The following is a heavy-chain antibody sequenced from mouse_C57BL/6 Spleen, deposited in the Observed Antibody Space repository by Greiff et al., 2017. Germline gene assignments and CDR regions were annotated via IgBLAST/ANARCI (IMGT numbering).Heavy chain of an antibody. CDR1: GYTFTSYW. CDR2: IHPTSGST. D-gene: IGHD1-1*01. J-gene: IGHJ3*01. CDR3: ATITTPFAY. Sequence: QVQLQQPGAELVKPGASVKLSCKASGYTFTSYWMHWVKQRPGQGLEWIGMIHPTSGSTNYNEKFKSKATLTVDKSSSTAYMQLSSLTSEDATVYYCATITTPFAYWGQGTLVTVSA. V-gene: IGHV1-64*01.